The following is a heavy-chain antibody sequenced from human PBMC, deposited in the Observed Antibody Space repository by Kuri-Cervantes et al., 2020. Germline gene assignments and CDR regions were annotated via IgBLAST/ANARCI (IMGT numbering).Heavy chain of an antibody. J-gene: IGHJ5*02. CDR1: GFTFSSYA. V-gene: IGHV3-30*07. D-gene: IGHD2-2*01. CDR3: AKEEGYCSSTSCYFTPS. Sequence: GESLKISCAASGFTFSSYAMHWVRQAPGKGLEWVAVISYDGSNKYYADSVKGRFTISRDNSKNTLYLQMNSLRAEDTAVYYCAKEEGYCSSTSCYFTPSWGQGTLVTVSS. CDR2: ISYDGSNK.